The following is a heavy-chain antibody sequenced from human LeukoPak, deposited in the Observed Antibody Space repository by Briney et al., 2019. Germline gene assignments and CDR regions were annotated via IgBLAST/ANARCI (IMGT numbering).Heavy chain of an antibody. V-gene: IGHV3-7*01. CDR2: IKGDGSEK. CDR1: GFTFSAYW. J-gene: IGHJ4*02. CDR3: ARGGFGYVRFDY. D-gene: IGHD3-16*01. Sequence: PGGSLRLSCAASGFTFSAYWMSWVRQAPGKGLEWVAHIKGDGSEKYSVDSVKGRFTISRDNAKSSLYLQMNSLRAEDTALYYCARGGFGYVRFDYWGQGTLVTVSS.